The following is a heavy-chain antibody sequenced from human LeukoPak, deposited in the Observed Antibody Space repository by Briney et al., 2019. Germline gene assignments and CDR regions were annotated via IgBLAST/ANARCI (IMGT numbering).Heavy chain of an antibody. CDR1: GFTFSSYE. CDR2: IRSTGSST. V-gene: IGHV3-48*03. Sequence: GGSLRLSCAASGFTFSSYEMNWVRQAPGKGLEWVSYIRSTGSSTAYADSVKGRFAISRDNAKNSLYLQMNGLRVEDTAIYYCARVYYASWSGQPLSQHWLDPWGQGTLVTVSS. CDR3: ARVYYASWSGQPLSQHWLDP. D-gene: IGHD3-3*01. J-gene: IGHJ5*02.